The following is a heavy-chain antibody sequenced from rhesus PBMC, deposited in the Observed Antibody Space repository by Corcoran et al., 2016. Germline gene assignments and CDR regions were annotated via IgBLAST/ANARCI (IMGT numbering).Heavy chain of an antibody. Sequence: QVQLQESGPGLVKPSETLSLPCAVSGGSISDAYYCSWIRQPPGKGLEWIGYIYGMGGGTNYNPSLKKRVTISRDTSKNQFSQKLSSVTAADTAGYYCARAPRGYYYDSGYFGYFDIWGPGTPITISS. CDR3: ARAPRGYYYDSGYFGYFDI. V-gene: IGHV4-106*01. D-gene: IGHD3-28*01. CDR1: GGSISDAYY. J-gene: IGHJ2*01. CDR2: IYGMGGGT.